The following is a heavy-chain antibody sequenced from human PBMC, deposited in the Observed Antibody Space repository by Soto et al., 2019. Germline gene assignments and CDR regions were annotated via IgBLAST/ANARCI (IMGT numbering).Heavy chain of an antibody. CDR2: IYHSGST. V-gene: IGHV4-4*02. CDR3: ARKPIADYYYYYMDV. J-gene: IGHJ6*03. Sequence: SETLSLTCAVSSGSISSSNWWSWVRQPPGKGLEWIGEIYHSGSTNYNPSLKSRVTISVDKSKNQFSLKLSSVTAADTAVYYCARKPIADYYYYYMDVWGKGTTVTVSS. CDR1: SGSISSSNW. D-gene: IGHD3-22*01.